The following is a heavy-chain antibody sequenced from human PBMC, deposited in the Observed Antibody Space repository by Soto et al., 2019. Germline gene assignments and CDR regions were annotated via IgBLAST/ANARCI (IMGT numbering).Heavy chain of an antibody. CDR2: INHSGST. CDR3: ARGPGYCSGGSCYCFDY. J-gene: IGHJ4*02. V-gene: IGHV4-34*01. Sequence: SETLSLTCAVYGESFSGYYWSWIRQPPGKGLEWIGEINHSGSTNYNPSLKSRVTISVDTSKNQFSLKLSSVTAADTAVYYCARGPGYCSGGSCYCFDYWGQGTLVTVSS. CDR1: GESFSGYY. D-gene: IGHD2-15*01.